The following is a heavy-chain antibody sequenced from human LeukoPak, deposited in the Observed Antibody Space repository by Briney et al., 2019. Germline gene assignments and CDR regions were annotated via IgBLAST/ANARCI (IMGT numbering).Heavy chain of an antibody. Sequence: GGSLRLSCAPSGFTFSTFAMIWGRQPPGKGLERVSSIFPSGGEIHYADSVRGRFTISRDNSKSTLSLQMNSLRAEDTAIYYCATYRQVLLPFESWGQGTLVTVSS. D-gene: IGHD2-8*02. CDR1: GFTFSTFA. J-gene: IGHJ4*02. CDR2: IFPSGGEI. V-gene: IGHV3-23*01. CDR3: ATYRQVLLPFES.